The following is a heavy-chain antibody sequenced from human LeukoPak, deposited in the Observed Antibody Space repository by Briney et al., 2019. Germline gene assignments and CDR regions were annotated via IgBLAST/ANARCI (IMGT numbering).Heavy chain of an antibody. CDR2: IKQDGSEK. D-gene: IGHD3-22*01. CDR3: ARLYDGSAYHADRFDY. Sequence: PGGSLRLSCAASGFTFSSYWMSWVRQAPGKGLEWVANIKQDGSEKYYVDSVKGRFTISRDNAKNSLYLQMSSLRAEDTAVYYCARLYDGSAYHADRFDYWGQGTLVIVSS. J-gene: IGHJ4*02. CDR1: GFTFSSYW. V-gene: IGHV3-7*01.